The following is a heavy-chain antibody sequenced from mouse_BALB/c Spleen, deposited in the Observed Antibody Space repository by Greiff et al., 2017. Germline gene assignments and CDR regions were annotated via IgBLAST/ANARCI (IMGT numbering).Heavy chain of an antibody. J-gene: IGHJ3*01. CDR1: GYTFTSYV. CDR2: INPYNDGT. CDR3: APQLGRGWFAY. D-gene: IGHD4-1*02. V-gene: IGHV1-14*01. Sequence: EVQLKESGPELVKPGASVKMSCKASGYTFTSYVMHWVKQKPGQGLEWIGYINPYNDGTKYNEKFKGKATLTSDKSSSTAYMELSSLTSEDSAVYYCAPQLGRGWFAYWGQGTLVTVSA.